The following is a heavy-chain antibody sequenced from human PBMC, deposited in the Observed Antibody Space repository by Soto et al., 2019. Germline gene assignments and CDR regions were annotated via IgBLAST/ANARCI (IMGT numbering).Heavy chain of an antibody. J-gene: IGHJ3*02. V-gene: IGHV3-21*03. D-gene: IGHD2-8*01. CDR2: SSSSRRYI. Sequence: EVQLVESGGGLVKPGGSLRLSCAASGFTFSSYSMNWVRQAPGKGLEWVSSSSSSRRYIYYADSVKGRFTISRNNGRTSLDLQLIPVRADATSVYYCAKVTLEKPHCTSSFDIWGQGKMV. CDR1: GFTFSSYS. CDR3: AKVTLEKPHCTSSFDI.